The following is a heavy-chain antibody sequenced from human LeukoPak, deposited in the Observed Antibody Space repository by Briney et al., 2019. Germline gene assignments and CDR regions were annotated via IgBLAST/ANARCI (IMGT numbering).Heavy chain of an antibody. V-gene: IGHV3-23*01. D-gene: IGHD2-15*01. CDR3: AKGAAYYYYYGMDV. CDR1: GFTFSSYA. J-gene: IGHJ6*04. Sequence: PGGSLRLSCAASGFTFSSYAMSWVRQAPGKGLEWVSAMSGSGGSTYYADSVKGRFTISRDNSRNTLYLQMSSLRAEDTAVYYCAKGAAYYYYYGMDVWGKGTTVTVSS. CDR2: MSGSGGST.